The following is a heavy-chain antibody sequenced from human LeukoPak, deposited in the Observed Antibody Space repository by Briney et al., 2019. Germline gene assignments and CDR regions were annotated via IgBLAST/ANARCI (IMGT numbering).Heavy chain of an antibody. J-gene: IGHJ4*02. CDR1: GFIFSSYS. CDR3: ARDPYGGTGTFDY. Sequence: GGSLRLSCAAYGFIFSSYSMNCVRQAPGKGLEWVSSISSSSSYIYYADSGKGRFTISRDNAKNSLYLQMNSLRAEDTAVYYCARDPYGGTGTFDYWGQGTLVTVSS. D-gene: IGHD4-23*01. CDR2: ISSSSSYI. V-gene: IGHV3-21*01.